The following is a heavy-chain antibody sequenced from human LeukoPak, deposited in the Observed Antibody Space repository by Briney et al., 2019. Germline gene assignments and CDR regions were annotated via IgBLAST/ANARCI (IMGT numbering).Heavy chain of an antibody. Sequence: GGSLRLSCAVSGITLSNYGMTWVRQAPGKGLEWVAGISDTGGRTNYADSVKGRFTISRDNSKNTLYLRMNSLRAEDTAVYYCARLVGVSPLDYWGQGTPVTVSS. D-gene: IGHD3-16*01. CDR2: ISDTGGRT. J-gene: IGHJ4*02. V-gene: IGHV3-23*01. CDR3: ARLVGVSPLDY. CDR1: GITLSNYG.